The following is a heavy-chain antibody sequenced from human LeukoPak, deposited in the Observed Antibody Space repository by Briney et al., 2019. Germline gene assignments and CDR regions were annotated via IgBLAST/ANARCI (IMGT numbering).Heavy chain of an antibody. J-gene: IGHJ4*02. D-gene: IGHD5-18*01. CDR3: ARDRQWIQLWTTYYFDY. Sequence: SETLSLTCTVSGGSISSSSHYWGWIRQPPGKGLEWIGSIYYSGSTYYNPSLKSRVTISVDTSKNQFSLKLSSVTAADTAVYYCARDRQWIQLWTTYYFDYWGQGTLVTVSS. CDR1: GGSISSSSHY. V-gene: IGHV4-39*07. CDR2: IYYSGST.